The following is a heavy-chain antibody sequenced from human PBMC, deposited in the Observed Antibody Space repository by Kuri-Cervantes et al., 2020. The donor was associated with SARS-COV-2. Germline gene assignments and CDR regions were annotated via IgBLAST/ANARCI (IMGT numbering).Heavy chain of an antibody. CDR1: GYTFTSYY. V-gene: IGHV1-46*01. D-gene: IGHD6-19*01. CDR3: SKDEDSSGSDY. J-gene: IGHJ4*02. Sequence: ASVKVSCKASGYTFTSYYMHWVRQAPGQGLEWMGIINPSGGSTSYAQKFQGRVTMTRDTSTSTVYMELSSLRSEDTAVYCCSKDEDSSGSDYWGQGTLVTVSS. CDR2: INPSGGST.